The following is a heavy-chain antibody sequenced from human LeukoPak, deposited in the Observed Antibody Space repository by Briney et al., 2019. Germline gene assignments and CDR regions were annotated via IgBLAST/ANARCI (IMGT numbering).Heavy chain of an antibody. D-gene: IGHD5-24*01. J-gene: IGHJ4*02. CDR3: ARGSPDGYNSPLDY. CDR2: IYYSGST. Sequence: SETLSLTCTVSGGSISTYYWSWIRQPPGKGLEWIGYIYYSGSTNYNPSLKSRVTMSVDTSKNQFSLKLSSVTAADTAVYYCARGSPDGYNSPLDYWGQGTLVTVSS. CDR1: GGSISTYY. V-gene: IGHV4-59*01.